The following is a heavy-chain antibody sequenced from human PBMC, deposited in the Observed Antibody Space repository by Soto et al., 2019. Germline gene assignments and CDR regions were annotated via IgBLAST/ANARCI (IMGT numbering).Heavy chain of an antibody. Sequence: QGQLVQSGVEVKKPGASVKVSCTASGNPFTNFGVTWVRQAPGQGLEWMGWISPYTDDPSYAQKFQGRVTMTIDTSTSTAYLDLRRLTSDDTAVYYCARVIPGPEAWFHPWGHGTMVTVSS. CDR3: ARVIPGPEAWFHP. V-gene: IGHV1-18*01. J-gene: IGHJ5*02. CDR2: ISPYTDDP. CDR1: GNPFTNFG. D-gene: IGHD2-2*01.